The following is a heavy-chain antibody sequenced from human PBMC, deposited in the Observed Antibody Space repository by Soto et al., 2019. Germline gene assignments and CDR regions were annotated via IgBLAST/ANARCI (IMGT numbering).Heavy chain of an antibody. V-gene: IGHV4-34*01. J-gene: IGHJ4*02. Sequence: SETLSLTCAVYGGSFSGYYWSWIRQPPGKGLEWIGEINHSGSTNYNPSLKSRVTISVETSKNQFFLKLSSVTAADTAVYYCARGLYCSGGSCYGTSLFYWGQGTLVTVSS. CDR1: GGSFSGYY. D-gene: IGHD2-15*01. CDR2: INHSGST. CDR3: ARGLYCSGGSCYGTSLFY.